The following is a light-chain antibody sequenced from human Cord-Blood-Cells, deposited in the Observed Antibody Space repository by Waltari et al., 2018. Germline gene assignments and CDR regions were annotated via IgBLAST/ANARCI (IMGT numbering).Light chain of an antibody. CDR1: SSNIGAGYD. Sequence: QSVLTQPPSVSGAPGQRVTISCTGSSSNIGAGYDVHWYQQLPGTAPKLLIVGNSNRPSGGPDRFPGSKSGTSASLAITGLQAEDGADYYCQSYDSSLSGVVFGGGTKLTVL. V-gene: IGLV1-40*01. CDR3: QSYDSSLSGVV. CDR2: GNS. J-gene: IGLJ2*01.